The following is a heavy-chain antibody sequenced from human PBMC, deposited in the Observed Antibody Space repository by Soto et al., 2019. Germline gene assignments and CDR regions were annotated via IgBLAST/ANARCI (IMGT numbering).Heavy chain of an antibody. J-gene: IGHJ3*02. CDR3: ARRRPDAFDI. CDR2: INHSGST. CDR1: GGSFSGYY. Sequence: SETLSLTCAVYGGSFSGYYWSWIRQPPGKGLEWIGEINHSGSTNYNPSLKSRVTISVDTSKNQFSLKLSSVTAADTAVYYCARRRPDAFDIWGQGTMVTVS. V-gene: IGHV4-34*01.